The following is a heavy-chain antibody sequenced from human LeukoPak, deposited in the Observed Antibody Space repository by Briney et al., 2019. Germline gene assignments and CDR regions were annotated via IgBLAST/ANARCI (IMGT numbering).Heavy chain of an antibody. CDR3: ASGYSYGYGGALNFDY. Sequence: PSETLSLTAVVSGAPSSSGGNSGAWFRRPQGKGLEWFGYIYHSGSTYYNPSLKSRVTISVDRSKNQFSLKLSSVTAADTAVYYCASGYSYGYGGALNFDYWGQGTLVTVSS. D-gene: IGHD5-18*01. V-gene: IGHV4-30-2*01. CDR1: GAPSSSGGNS. CDR2: IYHSGST. J-gene: IGHJ4*02.